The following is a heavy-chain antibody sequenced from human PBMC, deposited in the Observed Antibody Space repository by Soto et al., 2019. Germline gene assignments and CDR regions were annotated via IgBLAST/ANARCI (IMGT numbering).Heavy chain of an antibody. D-gene: IGHD3-22*01. V-gene: IGHV4-59*01. J-gene: IGHJ4*02. CDR1: GGSTSSYY. Sequence: SETLSLTCTVSGGSTSSYYWSWIRQPPGKGLEWIGYIYYSGSTKYNPSLKSRVTMSVDTSKNQFSLKLSSVTAADTAVYYCAREHSQYYYDSSGYYDYWGQGTLVTVSS. CDR3: AREHSQYYYDSSGYYDY. CDR2: IYYSGST.